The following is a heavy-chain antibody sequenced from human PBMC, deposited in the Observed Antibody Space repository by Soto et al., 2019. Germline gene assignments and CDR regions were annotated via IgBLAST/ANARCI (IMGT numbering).Heavy chain of an antibody. CDR3: AKDHKGSGWYKYFQH. V-gene: IGHV3-23*01. J-gene: IGHJ1*01. CDR2: ISGSGGST. D-gene: IGHD6-19*01. CDR1: GFTFSSYA. Sequence: GGSLRLSCAASGFTFSSYAMSWVRQAPGKGLEWVSAISGSGGSTYYADSVKGRFTISRDNSKNTLYLQMNSLRAEDTAVYYCAKDHKGSGWYKYFQHWGQGTLVTVSS.